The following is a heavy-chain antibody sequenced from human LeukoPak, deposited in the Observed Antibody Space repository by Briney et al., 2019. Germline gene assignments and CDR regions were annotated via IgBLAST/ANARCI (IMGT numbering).Heavy chain of an antibody. J-gene: IGHJ5*02. CDR1: GGSISSYY. CDR3: AGQRCSSTSCYSWLDP. V-gene: IGHV4-59*08. Sequence: KASETLSLTCTVSGGSISSYYWSWIRQPPGKGLEWIGYVFYTGSTNYNPSLKSRVTISVDTSKNQFSLKLTSVTAADTAVYYCAGQRCSSTSCYSWLDPWGQGTLVTVSS. CDR2: VFYTGST. D-gene: IGHD2-2*01.